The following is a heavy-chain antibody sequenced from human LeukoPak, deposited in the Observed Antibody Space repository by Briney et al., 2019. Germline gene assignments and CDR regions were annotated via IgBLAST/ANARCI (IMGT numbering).Heavy chain of an antibody. CDR1: GGSFSGYY. CDR3: ARLWGRDGYNL. V-gene: IGHV4-34*01. CDR2: INHSGST. D-gene: IGHD5-24*01. J-gene: IGHJ4*02. Sequence: SETLSLTCAVYGGSFSGYYWSWIRQPPGKGLEWIGEINHSGSTNYNPPLKSRVTISVDTSKNQFSLKLSSVTAADTAVYYCARLWGRDGYNLWGQGTLVTVYS.